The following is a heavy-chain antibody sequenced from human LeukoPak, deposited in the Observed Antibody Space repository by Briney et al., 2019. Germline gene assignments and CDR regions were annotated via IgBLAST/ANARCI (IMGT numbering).Heavy chain of an antibody. D-gene: IGHD3-3*02. CDR2: INHSGST. J-gene: IGHJ4*02. V-gene: IGHV4-34*01. CDR3: ARVPPLISFDY. CDR1: GGSFSGYY. Sequence: PSEALSLTCAVYGGSFSGYYWSWIRQPPGKGLEWIGEINHSGSTNYNPSLKSRVTISVDTSKNQFSLKLSSVTAADTAVYYCARVPPLISFDYWGQGTLVTVSS.